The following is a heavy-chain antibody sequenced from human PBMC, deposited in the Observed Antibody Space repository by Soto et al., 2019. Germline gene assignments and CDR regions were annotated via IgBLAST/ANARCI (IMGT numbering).Heavy chain of an antibody. D-gene: IGHD2-21*02. Sequence: SETLSVTCTVSGGSISSYYWSWIRQPPGKGLEWIGYIYYSGSTNYNPSLKSRVTISVDTSKNQFSLKLNSLTAADTAVYYCARDLWGYCGTDCYPLDVWGQGTTVTVSS. CDR3: ARDLWGYCGTDCYPLDV. J-gene: IGHJ6*02. V-gene: IGHV4-59*01. CDR1: GGSISSYY. CDR2: IYYSGST.